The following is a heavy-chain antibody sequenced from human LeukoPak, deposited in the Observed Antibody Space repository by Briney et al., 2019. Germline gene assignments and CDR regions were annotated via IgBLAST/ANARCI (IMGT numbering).Heavy chain of an antibody. J-gene: IGHJ4*02. CDR2: IYYSGST. V-gene: IGHV4-59*08. CDR1: GGSFSGYY. CDR3: ASGAPYYDYVWGSYYGYFDY. Sequence: SETLSLTCAVHGGSFSGYYWSWIRQPPGKGLEWIGYIYYSGSTNYNPSLKSRVTISVDTSKNQFSLKLSSVTAADTAVYYCASGAPYYDYVWGSYYGYFDYWGQGTLVTVSS. D-gene: IGHD3-16*01.